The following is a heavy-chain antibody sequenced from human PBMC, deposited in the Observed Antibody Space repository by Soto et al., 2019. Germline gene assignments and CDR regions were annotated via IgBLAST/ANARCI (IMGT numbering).Heavy chain of an antibody. CDR3: TRISLVGATVGRYFDY. V-gene: IGHV3-72*01. D-gene: IGHD1-26*01. J-gene: IGHJ4*02. Sequence: PGGSLRLSCAAAGFIFSDHYMDWVRQAPGKVLELVGRIKNQANSYTTEYAASVKGRFTISRDDSKKSRYLHMNSLKTEDTAVYYCTRISLVGATVGRYFDYWGQGTLITVSS. CDR2: IKNQANSYTT. CDR1: GFIFSDHY.